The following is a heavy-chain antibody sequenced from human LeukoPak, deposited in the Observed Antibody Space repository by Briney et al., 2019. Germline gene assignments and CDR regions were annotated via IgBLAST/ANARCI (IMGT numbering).Heavy chain of an antibody. Sequence: GGPLRLSCAASGFTFSSYWMHWVRQAPGKGLEWVSRIKSDGSSTSYADSVKGRFNISRDNAKNTLYLQMNSLRAEDTAVYYCAREYNSPNRFDYWGQGTLVTVSS. CDR1: GFTFSSYW. D-gene: IGHD1-20*01. CDR3: AREYNSPNRFDY. J-gene: IGHJ4*02. CDR2: IKSDGSST. V-gene: IGHV3-74*01.